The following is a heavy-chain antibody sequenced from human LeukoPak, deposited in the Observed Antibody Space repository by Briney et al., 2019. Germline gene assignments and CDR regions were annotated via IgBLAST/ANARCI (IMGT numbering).Heavy chain of an antibody. Sequence: GGSLRLSCAVSGFTFSSYAMSWVRQAPGKGLEWVSGISGSGDGTYYADSVKGRFTISRDNSKNTLYLQMNSLRAEDTAVFYCAKAWKQQLIRNYFDYWGQGTLVTVSS. V-gene: IGHV3-23*01. CDR1: GFTFSSYA. D-gene: IGHD6-13*01. CDR2: ISGSGDGT. CDR3: AKAWKQQLIRNYFDY. J-gene: IGHJ4*02.